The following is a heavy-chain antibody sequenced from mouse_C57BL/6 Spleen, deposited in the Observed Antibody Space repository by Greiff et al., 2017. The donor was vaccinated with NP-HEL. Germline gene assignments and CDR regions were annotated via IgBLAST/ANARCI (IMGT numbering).Heavy chain of an antibody. Sequence: VQLQQPGAELVRPGTSVKLSCKASGYTFTSYWMHWVKQRPGQGLEWIGVIDPSDSYTNYNQKFKGKATLTVDTSSSTAYMQLSSLTSEDSAVYYCARGSYYYGSTYFDYWGQGTTLTVSS. CDR2: IDPSDSYT. J-gene: IGHJ2*01. V-gene: IGHV1-59*01. CDR1: GYTFTSYW. CDR3: ARGSYYYGSTYFDY. D-gene: IGHD1-1*01.